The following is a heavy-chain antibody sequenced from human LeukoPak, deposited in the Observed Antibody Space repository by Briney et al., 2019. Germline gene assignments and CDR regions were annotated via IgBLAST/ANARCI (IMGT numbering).Heavy chain of an antibody. CDR1: GFTFSSYS. CDR3: ARAGGDLTFFDH. Sequence: GGSLRLSCAASGFTFSSYSMNWVRQAPGKGLEWVSSISSSSSYIYYADSVKGRFTISRDNAKNSLYLQMNSLRAEDTAVYYCARAGGDLTFFDHWGQGTLVTVSS. J-gene: IGHJ4*02. V-gene: IGHV3-21*01. D-gene: IGHD2-21*02. CDR2: ISSSSSYI.